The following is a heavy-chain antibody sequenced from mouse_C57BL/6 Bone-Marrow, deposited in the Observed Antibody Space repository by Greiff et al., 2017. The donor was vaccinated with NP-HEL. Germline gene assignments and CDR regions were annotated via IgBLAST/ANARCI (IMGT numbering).Heavy chain of an antibody. V-gene: IGHV1-69*01. Sequence: VKLQQPGAELVMPGASVKLSCKASGYTFTSYWMHWVKQRPGQGLEWIGEIDPSDSYTNYNQKFKGKSTLTVDKSSSTAYMQLSSLTSEDSAVYYCARGSHYYGSSHWYFDVWGTGTTVTVSS. D-gene: IGHD1-1*01. CDR1: GYTFTSYW. CDR2: IDPSDSYT. J-gene: IGHJ1*03. CDR3: ARGSHYYGSSHWYFDV.